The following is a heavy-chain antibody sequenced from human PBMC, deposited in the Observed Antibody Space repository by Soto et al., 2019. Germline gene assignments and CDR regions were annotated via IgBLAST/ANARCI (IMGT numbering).Heavy chain of an antibody. CDR1: GGSISGHY. D-gene: IGHD3-16*01. J-gene: IGHJ6*03. CDR2: MYYSGST. V-gene: IGHV4-59*08. Sequence: QVQLQESGPGLVKPSETLSLSCSVSGGSISGHYWSWVRQTPGKGLEWIGYMYYSGSTNYNPSLKTQVTISVETSKNHFSLRLTSVTAADTGVYYCARGPYYDLIWNYYYMDVWGKGTTVTVSS. CDR3: ARGPYYDLIWNYYYMDV.